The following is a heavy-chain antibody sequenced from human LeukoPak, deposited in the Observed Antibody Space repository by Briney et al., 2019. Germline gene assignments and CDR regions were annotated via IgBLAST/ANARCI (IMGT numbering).Heavy chain of an antibody. Sequence: TASETLSLTCTVSGGSISSSSYYWAWIRQPPGKGLEWIATVYYSGSTYYNPSLKSRVTISVDTSKNQFSLNLSSVTAADTAVYYCARHLGGSGSSDAFDIWGQGTMVTVSS. CDR1: GGSISSSSYY. V-gene: IGHV4-39*01. J-gene: IGHJ3*02. CDR3: ARHLGGSGSSDAFDI. D-gene: IGHD3-3*01. CDR2: VYYSGST.